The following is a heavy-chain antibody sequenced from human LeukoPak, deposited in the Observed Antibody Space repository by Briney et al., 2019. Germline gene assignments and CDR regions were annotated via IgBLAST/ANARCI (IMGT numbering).Heavy chain of an antibody. CDR2: INSKSSYI. V-gene: IGHV3-21*01. CDR3: AELGITMIGGA. CDR1: GFTFSTFS. Sequence: GGSLRLSCAASGFTFSTFSMNWVRQAPGKGLEWVSSINSKSSYIYDADSVKGRFTISRDNAKNSLYLQMNSLRAEDTAVYYCAELGITMIGGAWGKGTTVTISS. D-gene: IGHD3-10*02. J-gene: IGHJ6*04.